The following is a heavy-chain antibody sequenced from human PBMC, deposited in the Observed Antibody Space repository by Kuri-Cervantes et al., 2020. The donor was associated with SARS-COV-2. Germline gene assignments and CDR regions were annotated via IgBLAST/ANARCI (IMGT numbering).Heavy chain of an antibody. Sequence: GESLKISCAASGFTFSSYWMSWVRQAPGKGLEWVANIKRDGSEKYYVDSVKGRFTISRDNAKNSLYLQMNSLRAEDTAVYYCARESLPRWGYSRDPFDIWGQGTMVTVSS. V-gene: IGHV3-7*01. CDR2: IKRDGSEK. CDR1: GFTFSSYW. D-gene: IGHD2-15*01. J-gene: IGHJ3*02. CDR3: ARESLPRWGYSRDPFDI.